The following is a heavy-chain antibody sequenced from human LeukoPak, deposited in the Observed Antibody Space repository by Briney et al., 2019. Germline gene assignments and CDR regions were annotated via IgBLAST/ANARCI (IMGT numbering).Heavy chain of an antibody. CDR2: LYSGSDT. V-gene: IGHV3-53*01. CDR3: ARVGDHFHRYLDL. CDR1: GFSVSLNY. D-gene: IGHD3-3*02. Sequence: PGGSLRLSCAASGFSVSLNYMNWVRQAPGKGLEWVSILYSGSDTYYADSVKGRFTISRDSSKNMLFLHMNSLRAEDTAVYYCARVGDHFHRYLDLWGRGTLVTVSS. J-gene: IGHJ2*01.